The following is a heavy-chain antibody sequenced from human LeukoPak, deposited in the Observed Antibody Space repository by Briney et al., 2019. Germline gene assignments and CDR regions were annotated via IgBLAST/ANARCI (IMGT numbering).Heavy chain of an antibody. V-gene: IGHV3-15*01. J-gene: IGHJ4*02. Sequence: GGSLRLSCAASGFTFTNAWMTWIRQAPGKGLEWVGRITSKTNGGTTDYTAPVKGRFTISRDDSQNTVFLQMNSLKTEDTAVYFCATDGAGRLVRESPPYYFDYWGQGSLVTVSS. CDR1: GFTFTNAW. D-gene: IGHD4/OR15-4a*01. CDR2: ITSKTNGGTT. CDR3: ATDGAGRLVRESPPYYFDY.